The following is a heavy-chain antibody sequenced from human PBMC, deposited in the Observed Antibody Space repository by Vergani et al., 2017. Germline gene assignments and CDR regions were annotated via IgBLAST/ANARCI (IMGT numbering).Heavy chain of an antibody. D-gene: IGHD3-3*01. J-gene: IGHJ6*03. CDR3: AREMTIFGVIVNYMDV. V-gene: IGHV4-39*02. CDR2: IYYSGST. CDR1: GGSISSSSYY. Sequence: QLQLQESGPGLVKPSETLSLTCTVSGGSISSSSYYWGWIRQPPGKGLEWIGNIYYSGSTYYNPSLKSRVTISVDTSKNQFSLKLSSVTAAETAVYYCAREMTIFGVIVNYMDVWGKGTTVTVSS.